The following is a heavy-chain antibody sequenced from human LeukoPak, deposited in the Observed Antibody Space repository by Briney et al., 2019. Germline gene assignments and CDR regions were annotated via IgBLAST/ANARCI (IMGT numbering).Heavy chain of an antibody. CDR2: IYDSGST. D-gene: IGHD3-10*01. CDR1: GGSIRSSYYY. J-gene: IGHJ4*02. Sequence: SQTLSLTCTVSGGSIRSSYYYWGWIRQPPGKGLEWIGSIYDSGSTYYNPSLKSRVTISVDTSKNQFSLKLNSVTAADTAVYYCAREGPLLWFGEPLDYWGQGTLVTVSS. V-gene: IGHV4-39*02. CDR3: AREGPLLWFGEPLDY.